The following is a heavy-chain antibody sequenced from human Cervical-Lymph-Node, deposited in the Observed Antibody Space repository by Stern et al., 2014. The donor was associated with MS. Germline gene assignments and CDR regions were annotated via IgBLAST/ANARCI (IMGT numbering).Heavy chain of an antibody. CDR3: AKGSSVAATGTYFDY. CDR1: GFTFSSHA. Sequence: EVQLVQSGGGLVQPGGSLRLSCAVSGFTFSSHAVGWVRQAPGKGLEWVSTISGTGGSSYYADSVKGRFTISRDNSKNTLYLQMNSLRAEDTAVYYCAKGSSVAATGTYFDYWGQGNLVTVSS. J-gene: IGHJ4*02. D-gene: IGHD6-13*01. V-gene: IGHV3-23*04. CDR2: ISGTGGSS.